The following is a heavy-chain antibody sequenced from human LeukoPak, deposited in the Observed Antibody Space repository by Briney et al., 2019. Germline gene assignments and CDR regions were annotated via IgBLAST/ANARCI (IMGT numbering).Heavy chain of an antibody. CDR3: VKDGGDSGWYYHFDY. CDR1: GFTFRTYA. J-gene: IGHJ4*02. V-gene: IGHV3-64D*06. Sequence: GGSLRLSCSASGFTFRTYAMHWVRQAPGKGLEYVSGINNNGGNTNYVDSVKGRFTISRDNSKNTLYLQMSSLRAEDTAVCYCVKDGGDSGWYYHFDYWGQGTLVTVSS. D-gene: IGHD6-19*01. CDR2: INNNGGNT.